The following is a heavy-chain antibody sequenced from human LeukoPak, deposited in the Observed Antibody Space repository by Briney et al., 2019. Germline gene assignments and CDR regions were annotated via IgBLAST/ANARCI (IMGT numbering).Heavy chain of an antibody. CDR2: IYYSGST. CDR1: GGSISSYY. CDR3: ARAPRYSSSSSGMDV. V-gene: IGHV4-59*01. J-gene: IGHJ6*02. D-gene: IGHD6-13*01. Sequence: PSETLSLTCTVSGGSISSYYWSWIRQPPGKGLEWIGYIYYSGSTTYNPSLKSRVTISVDTSKNQFSLKLSSVTAADTAVYYCARAPRYSSSSSGMDVWGQGTTVTVSS.